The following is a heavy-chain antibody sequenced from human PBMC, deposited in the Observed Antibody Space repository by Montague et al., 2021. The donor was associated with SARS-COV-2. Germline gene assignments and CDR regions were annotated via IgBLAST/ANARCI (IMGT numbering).Heavy chain of an antibody. J-gene: IGHJ4*02. D-gene: IGHD3-10*01. CDR1: SGSIISSGYY. V-gene: IGHV4-39*02. Sequence: SETLSLTCSVSSGSIISSGYYWGWIRQPPGKELEWIGNIYYSGTTYYNPSLQSRGTISVDTSKNHLSLRLSSVTAADTAVYFCARGMIRGVTTPFDYWGQGSQFPVSS. CDR2: IYYSGTT. CDR3: ARGMIRGVTTPFDY.